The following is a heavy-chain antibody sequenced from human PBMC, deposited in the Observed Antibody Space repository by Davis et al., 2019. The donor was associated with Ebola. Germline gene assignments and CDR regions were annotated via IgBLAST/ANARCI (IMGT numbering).Heavy chain of an antibody. CDR3: ARARWLQLGWYFDL. CDR2: ISSSSSTI. V-gene: IGHV3-48*01. Sequence: GESLKISCAASGFTFSSYSMNWVRQAPGKGLEWVSYISSSSSTIYYADSVKGRFTISRDNAKNSLYLQMNSLRAENTAVYYCARARWLQLGWYFDLWGRGTLVTVSS. CDR1: GFTFSSYS. J-gene: IGHJ2*01. D-gene: IGHD5-24*01.